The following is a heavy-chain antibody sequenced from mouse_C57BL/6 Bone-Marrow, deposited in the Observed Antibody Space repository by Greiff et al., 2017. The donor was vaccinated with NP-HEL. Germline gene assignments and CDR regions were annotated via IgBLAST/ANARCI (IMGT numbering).Heavy chain of an antibody. CDR2: IYPGSGNT. J-gene: IGHJ3*01. D-gene: IGHD2-4*01. CDR1: GYTFTDYY. CDR3: ARSIYYDYDGGSAWFAY. V-gene: IGHV1-76*01. Sequence: QVQLQQSGAELVRPGASVKLSCKASGYTFTDYYINWVKQRPGQGLEWIARIYPGSGNTYYNEKFKGKATLTAEKSSSTAYMQLSSLTSEDSAVYFCARSIYYDYDGGSAWFAYWGQGTLVTVSA.